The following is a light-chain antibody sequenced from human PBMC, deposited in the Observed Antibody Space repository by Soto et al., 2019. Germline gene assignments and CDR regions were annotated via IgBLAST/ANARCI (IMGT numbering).Light chain of an antibody. Sequence: EIVMTQYPVTLSLSPGVTATLSCRASPTIRTALAWSQQKAGQAPRLLSYDESTRATGIPARFSGSGSGTEFTHNIRRLQAEAVAVYYCQQYPNWVTFGGGTQV. CDR1: PTIRTA. V-gene: IGKV3-15*01. J-gene: IGKJ4*01. CDR2: DES. CDR3: QQYPNWVT.